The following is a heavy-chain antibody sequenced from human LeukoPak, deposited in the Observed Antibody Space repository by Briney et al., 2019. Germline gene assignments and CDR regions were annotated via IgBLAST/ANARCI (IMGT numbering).Heavy chain of an antibody. CDR3: ATQTAIVVATT. V-gene: IGHV3-23*01. CDR1: GVTFSGYA. D-gene: IGHD3-22*01. Sequence: GGSLRLSCAASGVTFSGYAMSWVRQAPGKGLEWVSGISGSGGSTYYADSVKDRFIISRDNSKNTLYLQMNSLRGEDTAVYYCATQTAIVVATTWGQGTLVTVSS. J-gene: IGHJ5*02. CDR2: ISGSGGST.